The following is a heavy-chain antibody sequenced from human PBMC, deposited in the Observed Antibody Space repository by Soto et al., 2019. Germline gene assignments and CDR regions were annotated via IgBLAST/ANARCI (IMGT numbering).Heavy chain of an antibody. V-gene: IGHV3-23*01. D-gene: IGHD3-9*01. Sequence: EVQLLESGGGLEQHGGSLRLSCAASGFTFRDYAMSWVRQAPGKGLEWVTTITGSSSNLYYSDSLKGRFAISRDNSKNTLYLQMDSLTAEDTAVYYCAKGGAVYGLLTHDYWGQGTLVTVSS. CDR2: ITGSSSNL. J-gene: IGHJ4*02. CDR3: AKGGAVYGLLTHDY. CDR1: GFTFRDYA.